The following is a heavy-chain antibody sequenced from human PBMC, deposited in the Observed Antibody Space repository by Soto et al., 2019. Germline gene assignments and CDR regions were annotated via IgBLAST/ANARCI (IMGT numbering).Heavy chain of an antibody. V-gene: IGHV4-59*12. CDR2: IYYSGST. J-gene: IGHJ4*02. Sequence: SETLSLTCTVSGGSISSYYWSWIRQPPGKGLEWIGYIYYSGSTNYHPSLKSRVSISVDTSKNLFSLKLSSVTAADTVVYYCARDKITGLFDYWGQGTLVTVSS. CDR1: GGSISSYY. D-gene: IGHD2-8*02. CDR3: ARDKITGLFDY.